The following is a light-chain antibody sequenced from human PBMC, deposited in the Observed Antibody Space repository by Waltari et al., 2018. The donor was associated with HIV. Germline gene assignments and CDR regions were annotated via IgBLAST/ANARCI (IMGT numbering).Light chain of an antibody. CDR1: RSDVGYYNY. J-gene: IGLJ3*02. V-gene: IGLV2-14*03. Sequence: PGQSITISCTGGRSDVGYYNYVSWYQQHPGKAPKLIIFDVTNRPSGVSNRFSGSKSGNTASLTISGLQPEDEADYYCCSYTTDITFVFGGGTKLTVL. CDR3: CSYTTDITFV. CDR2: DVT.